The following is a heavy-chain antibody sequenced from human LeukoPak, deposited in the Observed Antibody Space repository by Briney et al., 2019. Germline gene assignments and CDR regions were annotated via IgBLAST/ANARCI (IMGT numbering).Heavy chain of an antibody. CDR3: ARDRFTVRYAFDI. CDR2: IKQDGSEK. D-gene: IGHD3-10*01. V-gene: IGHV3-7*01. J-gene: IGHJ3*02. Sequence: QPGGSLRLSCAASGFTFSSYWMSWVRQAPGKGLEWVGNIKQDGSEKYYVDSVKGRFTISRDNAKNSLYLQMNSLRAEDTAVYYCARDRFTVRYAFDIWGQGTMVTVSS. CDR1: GFTFSSYW.